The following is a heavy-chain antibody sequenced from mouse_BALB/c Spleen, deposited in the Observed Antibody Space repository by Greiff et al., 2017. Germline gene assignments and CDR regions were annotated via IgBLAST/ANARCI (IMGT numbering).Heavy chain of an antibody. D-gene: IGHD2-1*01. V-gene: IGHV14-4*02. CDR3: NAGGNYVAWFAY. CDR1: GFNIKDYY. J-gene: IGHJ3*01. CDR2: IDPENGDT. Sequence: EVQLQQSGAELVRAGASVKLSCTASGFNIKDYYMHWVKQRPEQGLEWIGWIDPENGDTEYSPMFQGKATMTADASSNTAYLQLSSLTSEDTAIYYRNAGGNYVAWFAYWGQRTLVTVSA.